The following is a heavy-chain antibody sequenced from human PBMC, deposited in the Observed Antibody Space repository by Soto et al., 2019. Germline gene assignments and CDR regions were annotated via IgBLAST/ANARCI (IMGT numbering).Heavy chain of an antibody. CDR2: IKEDGGLR. Sequence: EVQLEESGGGLVQPGGSLRLSCTASKFFISSSWMSWVRQAPGKGLEWVANIKEDGGLRRYVDSVKGRFTISRDNGKNSVDLQKNSLGTDHTAVYYLKDAGSSGGAGWFVENWGQGTLGT. V-gene: IGHV3-7*03. D-gene: IGHD3-10*01. J-gene: IGHJ4*02. CDR1: KFFISSSW. CDR3: KDAGSSGGAGWFVEN.